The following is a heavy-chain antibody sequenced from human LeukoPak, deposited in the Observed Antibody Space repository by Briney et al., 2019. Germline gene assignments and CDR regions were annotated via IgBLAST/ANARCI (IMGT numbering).Heavy chain of an antibody. D-gene: IGHD3-3*01. CDR2: IYYSGCA. V-gene: IGHV4-30-4*08. J-gene: IGHJ6*03. CDR1: GGSISSGDYY. CDR3: ARTNPTYYDFWSGYTDYYYYYYMDV. Sequence: SQTLSLTCTVSGGSISSGDYYWRWIRQPPGKGLEWIGYIYYSGCAYYNPSIKSRVTISVDTSKNQCSLKLSSVTAADTAVYYCARTNPTYYDFWSGYTDYYYYYYMDVWGKGTTVTVSS.